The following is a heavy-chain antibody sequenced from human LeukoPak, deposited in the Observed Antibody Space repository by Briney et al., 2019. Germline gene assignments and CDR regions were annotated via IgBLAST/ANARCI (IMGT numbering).Heavy chain of an antibody. CDR1: GGSISSGDYY. Sequence: SQTLSLTCTVSGGSISSGDYYWTWIRQPPGKGLEWLGYIYQSGSTYYNPSLNSRLTMSVDRSRNQFSLKLTSVTAADTAVYYCARSSLLQGVDYWGQGTLVTVAS. V-gene: IGHV4-30-2*01. J-gene: IGHJ4*02. D-gene: IGHD3-22*01. CDR3: ARSSLLQGVDY. CDR2: IYQSGST.